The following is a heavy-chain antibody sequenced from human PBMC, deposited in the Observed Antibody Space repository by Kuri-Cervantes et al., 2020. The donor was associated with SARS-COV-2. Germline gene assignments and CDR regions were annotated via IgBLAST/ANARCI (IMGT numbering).Heavy chain of an antibody. CDR2: ISSDGDTT. Sequence: GGSLRLSCSTSGFTFSSYAMHWIRQAPQKGLEYVASISSDGDTTYYAGSVRGRCTVSRDNSMDTLYLQMSSLRPDDTAVYYCVKARGSGYNYGHKTFSVFESWGQGTLVTVSS. CDR1: GFTFSSYA. CDR3: VKARGSGYNYGHKTFSVFES. D-gene: IGHD5-18*01. V-gene: IGHV3-64D*08. J-gene: IGHJ4*02.